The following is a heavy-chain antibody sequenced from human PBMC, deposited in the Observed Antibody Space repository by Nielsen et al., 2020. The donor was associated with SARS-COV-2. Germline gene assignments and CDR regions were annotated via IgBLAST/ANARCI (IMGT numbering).Heavy chain of an antibody. CDR2: VSHSGSI. Sequence: SETLSLTCAVSGGSVSSNDWWTWARQSPGKGLEWIGEVSHSGSINYNPSLKSRVTLSMDKSKRQFSLRLTSVSAADTAVYFCARGDLVVVPSPILGLGPFFYYFYLDVWGKGTTVTVSS. CDR3: ARGDLVVVPSPILGLGPFFYYFYLDV. CDR1: GGSVSSNDW. V-gene: IGHV4-4*02. J-gene: IGHJ6*03. D-gene: IGHD2-2*01.